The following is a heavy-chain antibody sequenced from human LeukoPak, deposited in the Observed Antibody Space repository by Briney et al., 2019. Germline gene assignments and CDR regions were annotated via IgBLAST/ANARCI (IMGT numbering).Heavy chain of an antibody. CDR3: ARDPYCSGGSCSRDY. V-gene: IGHV3-7*01. CDR2: IKQDGSEK. Sequence: GGSLRLSCAASGFTFSSYWMSWVRQAPGKGLEWVANIKQDGSEKYYVDSVRGRFTISRDNAKNSLYLQMNSLRAEDTAVYYCARDPYCSGGSCSRDYWGQGILVTVSS. J-gene: IGHJ4*02. D-gene: IGHD2-15*01. CDR1: GFTFSSYW.